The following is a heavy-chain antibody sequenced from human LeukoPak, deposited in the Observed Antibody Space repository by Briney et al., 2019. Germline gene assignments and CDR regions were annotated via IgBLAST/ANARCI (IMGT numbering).Heavy chain of an antibody. CDR1: GGSINSSSFY. CDR2: TYHSGST. J-gene: IGHJ6*02. Sequence: SETLSLTCTVSGGSINSSSFYWGWIRQPPGKGLEWIGSTYHSGSTFYNPSLKSRVTISVDSSKNQFSLKLSSVTVADTAVYYCATLCSSTSCYAGPRVYGMDVWGQGTTVTVSS. CDR3: ATLCSSTSCYAGPRVYGMDV. D-gene: IGHD2-2*01. V-gene: IGHV4-39*01.